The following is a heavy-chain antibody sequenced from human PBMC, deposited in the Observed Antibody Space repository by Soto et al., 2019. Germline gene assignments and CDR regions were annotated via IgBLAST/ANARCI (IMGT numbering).Heavy chain of an antibody. Sequence: PGGSLRLSCAASGFTFSSYGMHWVRQAPGKGLEWVAVIWYDGSNKYYADSVKGRFTISRDNSKNTLYLQMNSLRAEDTAVYYYARTYGDYFRFSFHFDYWGQGTLVTVSS. CDR3: ARTYGDYFRFSFHFDY. D-gene: IGHD4-17*01. CDR2: IWYDGSNK. V-gene: IGHV3-33*01. CDR1: GFTFSSYG. J-gene: IGHJ4*02.